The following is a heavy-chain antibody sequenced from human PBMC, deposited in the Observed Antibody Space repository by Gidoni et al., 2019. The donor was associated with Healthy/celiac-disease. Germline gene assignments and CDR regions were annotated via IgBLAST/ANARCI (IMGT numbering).Heavy chain of an antibody. Sequence: QVQLVESGGGVVQPGRSLRLSCAASGFTFIRYGMHWVRQAPGKGLEWLAVIWYDGSNKYYADSVKGRFTISRDNSKNTLYLQMNSLRAEDTAVYYCARESYYDFWSGYSPYLDYWGQGTLVTVSS. CDR2: IWYDGSNK. CDR1: GFTFIRYG. D-gene: IGHD3-3*01. J-gene: IGHJ4*02. CDR3: ARESYYDFWSGYSPYLDY. V-gene: IGHV3-33*01.